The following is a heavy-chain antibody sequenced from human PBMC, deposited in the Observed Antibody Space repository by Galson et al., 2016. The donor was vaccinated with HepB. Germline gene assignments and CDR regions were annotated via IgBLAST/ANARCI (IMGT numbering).Heavy chain of an antibody. V-gene: IGHV1-69*13. Sequence: SVKVSCKASGRSFSSYAISWVRQAPGQGLEWMGGIIPIFGTANYAQKFQGRVTITADESTSTAYMELSSLTSEDTAVYYCAGGGSRRGSGWFTGMDVWGQGTTVTVSS. CDR3: AGGGSRRGSGWFTGMDV. D-gene: IGHD6-19*01. J-gene: IGHJ6*02. CDR1: GRSFSSYA. CDR2: IIPIFGTA.